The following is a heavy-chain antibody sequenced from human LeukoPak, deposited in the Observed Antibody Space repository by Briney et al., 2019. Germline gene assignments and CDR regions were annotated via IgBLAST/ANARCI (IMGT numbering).Heavy chain of an antibody. V-gene: IGHV3-23*01. J-gene: IGHJ6*02. CDR3: AKWNTRDGYNSRYYYYGMDV. Sequence: PGGSLRLSCAASGFTFSSYAMTWVRQAPGKGLEWVSATSGSGGSTYYADSVKGRFTISRDNSKNALYLQMNSLRAEDTAVYYCAKWNTRDGYNSRYYYYGMDVWGQGTTVTVSS. CDR1: GFTFSSYA. D-gene: IGHD5-24*01. CDR2: TSGSGGST.